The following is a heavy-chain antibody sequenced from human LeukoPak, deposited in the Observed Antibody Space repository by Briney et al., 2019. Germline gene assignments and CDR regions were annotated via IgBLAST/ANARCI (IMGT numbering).Heavy chain of an antibody. D-gene: IGHD2-15*01. CDR2: ISGSGGST. J-gene: IGHJ4*02. CDR3: AKDLIVVVVAAHRRTSSSEVDY. Sequence: GGSLRLSCAASGFTFSSYAMSWVRQAPGKGLEWVSAISGSGGSTYYADSVKGRFTISRDNSKNTLYLQMNSLRAEDTAVYYCAKDLIVVVVAAHRRTSSSEVDYWGQGTLVTVSS. CDR1: GFTFSSYA. V-gene: IGHV3-23*01.